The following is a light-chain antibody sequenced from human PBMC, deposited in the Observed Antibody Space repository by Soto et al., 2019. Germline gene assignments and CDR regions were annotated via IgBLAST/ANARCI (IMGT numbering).Light chain of an antibody. CDR1: SNDIGGYNY. J-gene: IGLJ3*02. Sequence: QSALTQPASVSGSPGQSITFSCTGTSNDIGGYNYVSWFQHHPDKAPKLIIYEVYDRPSGVSNRFSGSKSGNTASLTISGLQPEDEADYYCSSYTTNHTRVFGGGTKLTV. CDR2: EVY. CDR3: SSYTTNHTRV. V-gene: IGLV2-14*01.